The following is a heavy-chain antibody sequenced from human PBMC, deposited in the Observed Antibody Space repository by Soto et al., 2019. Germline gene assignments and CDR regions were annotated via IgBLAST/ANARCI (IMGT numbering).Heavy chain of an antibody. D-gene: IGHD5-18*01. CDR2: TRNKANSYTT. CDR1: GFTFSDHY. J-gene: IGHJ6*02. V-gene: IGHV3-72*01. Sequence: EVQLVESGGGLVQPGGSLRLSCAASGFTFSDHYMDWVRQAPGKGLEWVGRTRNKANSYTTEYAAPVKGRFTISRDDSKNSLYLQMNSLKPEDTAVYYCASSPVPLWLAYYYGMDVWGQGTTVTVSS. CDR3: ASSPVPLWLAYYYGMDV.